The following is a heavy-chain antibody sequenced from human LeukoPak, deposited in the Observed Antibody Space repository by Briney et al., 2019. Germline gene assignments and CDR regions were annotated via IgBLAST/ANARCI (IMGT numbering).Heavy chain of an antibody. CDR1: GYTLTSYG. CDR3: ARAGYCSSTSCPTDYYYYGMDV. Sequence: ASVKVSCKASGYTLTSYGISWVRQAPGQGLEWMGWISAYNGNTNYAQKLQGRVTMTTDTSTSTAYMELRSLRSDDTAVYYCARAGYCSSTSCPTDYYYYGMDVWGQGTTVTVSS. V-gene: IGHV1-18*01. D-gene: IGHD2-2*01. CDR2: ISAYNGNT. J-gene: IGHJ6*02.